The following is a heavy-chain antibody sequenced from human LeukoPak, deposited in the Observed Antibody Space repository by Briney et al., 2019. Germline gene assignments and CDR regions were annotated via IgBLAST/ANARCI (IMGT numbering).Heavy chain of an antibody. CDR3: VRGGGSFDI. D-gene: IGHD3-10*01. J-gene: IGHJ3*02. CDR1: ASTFSTFW. V-gene: IGHV3-7*04. CDR2: IKRDGSDK. Sequence: GGSLRLSCAASASTFSTFWMSWVRQAPGKGLEWVANIKRDGSDKYYVDSVKGRFTISRDNAKNSMYLEMNSLRAEDTAVYYCVRGGGSFDIWGQGTMVTVSS.